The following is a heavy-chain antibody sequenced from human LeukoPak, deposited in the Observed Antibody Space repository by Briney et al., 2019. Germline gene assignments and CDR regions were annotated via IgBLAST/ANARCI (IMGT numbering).Heavy chain of an antibody. Sequence: ASVKVSCKTSGYTFTAYYIHWVRQAPGQGLEWMGWINPRTGDTNLSQRFQGRVTLTRETSITTAYMELSGLRSDDTAVFYCARALYSSGWYVMDVWGQGTTVSVSS. D-gene: IGHD6-19*01. V-gene: IGHV1-2*02. CDR3: ARALYSSGWYVMDV. CDR2: INPRTGDT. J-gene: IGHJ6*02. CDR1: GYTFTAYY.